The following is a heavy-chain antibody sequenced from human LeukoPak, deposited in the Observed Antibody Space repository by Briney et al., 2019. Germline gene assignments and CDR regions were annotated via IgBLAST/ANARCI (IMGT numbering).Heavy chain of an antibody. CDR3: ASHADIVVVPAAFDY. J-gene: IGHJ4*02. V-gene: IGHV3-11*01. D-gene: IGHD2-2*01. CDR1: GFTFSDYY. CDR2: ISSSGSTI. Sequence: GGSLRLSCAASGFTFSDYYMSWIRQAPGKGLEWVSYISSSGSTIYYADSVKGRFTIPRDNAKNSLYLQMNSLRAEDTAVYYCASHADIVVVPAAFDYWGQGTLVSVSS.